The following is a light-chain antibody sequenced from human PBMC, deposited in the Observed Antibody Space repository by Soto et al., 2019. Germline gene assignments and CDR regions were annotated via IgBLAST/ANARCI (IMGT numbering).Light chain of an antibody. CDR3: QQYHNLWT. CDR2: RAS. Sequence: EVVLTQSPDTLSLSPGERATLSCRASQNFGSTYLAWFQQRPGQAPRLLIYRASTRATNIPARFSGSGSGTEFTLTISSLQSEDFALYYCQQYHNLWTFGQGTKVDIK. V-gene: IGKV3D-7*01. CDR1: QNFGSTY. J-gene: IGKJ1*01.